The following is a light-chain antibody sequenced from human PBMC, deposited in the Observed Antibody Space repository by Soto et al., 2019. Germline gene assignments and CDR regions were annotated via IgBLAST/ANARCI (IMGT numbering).Light chain of an antibody. Sequence: EVVLTQSPATLSLSPGERATLSCRASQRVSSYLAWYQQKPGQAPRLLIYEASNRATGIPDRFSGSGSGTDFTLTISSLETEDFAVYFCQQRGLWPLTFGGGTKVEIK. CDR2: EAS. CDR3: QQRGLWPLT. J-gene: IGKJ4*01. V-gene: IGKV3-11*01. CDR1: QRVSSY.